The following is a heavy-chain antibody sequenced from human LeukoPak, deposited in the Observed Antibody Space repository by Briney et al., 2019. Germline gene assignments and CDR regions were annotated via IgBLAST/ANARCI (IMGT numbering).Heavy chain of an antibody. V-gene: IGHV4-31*03. D-gene: IGHD2-21*02. CDR2: IYYSGST. CDR3: ARVEGGGDWVDY. J-gene: IGHJ4*02. Sequence: SETLSLTCTVSGGSISSGDYYWSWIRQHPGKGLEWIGYIYYSGSTYYNPSLKSRVTISVDTSKNQFSLKLSSVTAADTAVYYCARVEGGGDWVDYWGQGTLVTVSS. CDR1: GGSISSGDYY.